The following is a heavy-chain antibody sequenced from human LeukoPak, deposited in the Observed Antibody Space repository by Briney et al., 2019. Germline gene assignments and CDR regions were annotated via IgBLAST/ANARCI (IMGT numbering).Heavy chain of an antibody. J-gene: IGHJ4*02. CDR3: ARVRAVAGTEVLYYFDY. V-gene: IGHV3-74*01. D-gene: IGHD6-19*01. Sequence: GGSLRLSCAASGFTFSSYWMHWVRQAPGKGLVWVSRISSDESSTNYADSVKGRFTISRDNAKNTVYLQMNSLRAEDTTVYYCARVRAVAGTEVLYYFDYWGQGTLVTVSS. CDR1: GFTFSSYW. CDR2: ISSDESST.